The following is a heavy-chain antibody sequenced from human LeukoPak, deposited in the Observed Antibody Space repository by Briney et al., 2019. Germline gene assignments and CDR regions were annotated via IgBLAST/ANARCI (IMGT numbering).Heavy chain of an antibody. J-gene: IGHJ4*02. CDR1: GFTFSSYG. D-gene: IGHD4-23*01. CDR2: ISYDGSNK. Sequence: PGGSLRLSCAASGFTFSSYGMHWVRQAPGKGLEWVAVISYDGSNKYYADSVKGRFTISRDNSKNTLYLQMNSLRAEDTAVYYCAKSDTVAISDYWGQGTLVTVSS. V-gene: IGHV3-30*18. CDR3: AKSDTVAISDY.